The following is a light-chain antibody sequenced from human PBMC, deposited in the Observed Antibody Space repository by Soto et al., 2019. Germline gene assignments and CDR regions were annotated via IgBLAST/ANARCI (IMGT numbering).Light chain of an antibody. J-gene: IGKJ1*01. CDR1: QSVSSY. CDR2: DAS. V-gene: IGKV3-11*01. Sequence: EIVLTQSPATLSLSPGEIATLSCRASQSVSSYLAWYQQKPGQAPRLLIYDASNRATGIPARFSGSGSWTDFTLTISSLEPEEFAVYYCQQRSNWPLPWTLGQGTKVDIK. CDR3: QQRSNWPLPWT.